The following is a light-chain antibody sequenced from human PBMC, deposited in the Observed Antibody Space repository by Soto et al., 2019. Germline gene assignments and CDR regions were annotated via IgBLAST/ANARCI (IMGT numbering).Light chain of an antibody. CDR3: TSYTSNTTWV. V-gene: IGLV2-14*01. J-gene: IGLJ3*02. CDR1: SSDVGRYNY. CDR2: EVR. Sequence: QSALTQPAAVSGPPGQSITISCTGTSSDVGRYNYVSRYQQHSGKAPKLVIYEVRNRPSGISNRFSASKSGNTASLTISGLQAEDEADYYCTSYTSNTTWVFGGGTKVTVL.